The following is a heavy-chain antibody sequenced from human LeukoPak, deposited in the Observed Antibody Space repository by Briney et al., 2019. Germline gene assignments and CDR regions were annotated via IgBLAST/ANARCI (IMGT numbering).Heavy chain of an antibody. CDR3: ASGSAYYYDSSGYLTYYFDY. D-gene: IGHD3-22*01. CDR2: IYYSGST. V-gene: IGHV4-59*01. CDR1: GGSISSYY. J-gene: IGHJ4*02. Sequence: TSETLSLTCTVSGGSISSYYWSWIRQPPGKGLEWIGYIYYSGSTNYNPSLKSRVTISVDTSKNQFSLKLSSVTAADTAVYYCASGSAYYYDSSGYLTYYFDYWGQGTLVTVSS.